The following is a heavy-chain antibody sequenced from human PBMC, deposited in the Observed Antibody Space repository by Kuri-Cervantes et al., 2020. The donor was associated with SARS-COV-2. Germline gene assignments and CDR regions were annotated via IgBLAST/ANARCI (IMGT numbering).Heavy chain of an antibody. V-gene: IGHV1-46*01. CDR1: ETTFPNYD. CDR3: ARSENYDFWSGRNDGFDI. CDR2: INPSGGST. Sequence: ASVKVSCKAPETTFPNYDINWVRQATGQGLEWMGIINPSGGSTSYAQKFQGRVTMTRDTSTSTVYMELSSLRSEDTAVYYCARSENYDFWSGRNDGFDIWGQGTMVTVSS. J-gene: IGHJ3*02. D-gene: IGHD3-3*01.